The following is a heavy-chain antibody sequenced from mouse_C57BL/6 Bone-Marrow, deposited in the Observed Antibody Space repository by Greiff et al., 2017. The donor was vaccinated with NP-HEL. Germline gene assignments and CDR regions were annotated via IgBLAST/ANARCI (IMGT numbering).Heavy chain of an antibody. CDR1: GYTFTDYY. D-gene: IGHD3-2*02. CDR3: AREAGRLYAMDY. V-gene: IGHV1-19*01. J-gene: IGHJ4*01. CDR2: INPYNGGT. Sequence: VHVKQSGPVLVKPGASVKMSCKASGYTFTDYYMNWVKQSHGKSLEWIGVINPYNGGTSYNQKFKGKATLTVDKSSSTAYMELNSLTSEDSAVYFCAREAGRLYAMDYWGQGTSVTVSS.